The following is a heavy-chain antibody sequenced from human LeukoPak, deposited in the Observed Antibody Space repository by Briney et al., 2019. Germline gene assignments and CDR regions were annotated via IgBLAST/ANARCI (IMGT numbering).Heavy chain of an antibody. CDR1: GFIFDDYG. Sequence: GGSLRLFCAASGFIFDDYGMSWVRQAPGKGLECVSGINWNGGSTGYADSVKGRFTISRDNAKNSLYLQMHSLMAEDTALYYCARVSSSGYYYFDYWSQGTLVTVSS. J-gene: IGHJ4*02. V-gene: IGHV3-20*04. CDR3: ARVSSSGYYYFDY. D-gene: IGHD3-22*01. CDR2: INWNGGST.